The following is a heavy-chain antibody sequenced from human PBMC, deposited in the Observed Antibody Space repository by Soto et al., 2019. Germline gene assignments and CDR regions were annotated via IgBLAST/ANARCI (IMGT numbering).Heavy chain of an antibody. CDR3: AKRGSGWYFDY. CDR2: ISGGGGST. Sequence: EVQLLESGGGLVQPGGSLRLSCAASGFPFSSYAMTWVRQAPGKGLEWASTISGGGGSTYYADSVKGRFTISRDNSKNTLFLQMSSLRADDTAVYYCAKRGSGWYFDYWGQGTLVTVSS. D-gene: IGHD6-19*01. V-gene: IGHV3-23*01. J-gene: IGHJ4*02. CDR1: GFPFSSYA.